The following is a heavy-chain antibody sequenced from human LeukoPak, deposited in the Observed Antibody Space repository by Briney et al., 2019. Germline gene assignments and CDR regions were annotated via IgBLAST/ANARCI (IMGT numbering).Heavy chain of an antibody. CDR1: GFTFSSYG. CDR2: IWYDGSNK. Sequence: GGSLRLSCAASGFTFSSYGMHWVRQALGKGLEWVAVIWYDGSNKYYADSVKGRFTISRDNSKNTLYLQMNSLRAEDTAVYYCARDPYSGSYYPDYWGQGTLVTVSS. CDR3: ARDPYSGSYYPDY. V-gene: IGHV3-33*01. D-gene: IGHD1-26*01. J-gene: IGHJ4*02.